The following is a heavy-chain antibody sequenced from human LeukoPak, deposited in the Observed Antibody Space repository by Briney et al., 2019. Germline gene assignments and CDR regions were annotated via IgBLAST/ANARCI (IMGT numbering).Heavy chain of an antibody. CDR3: ARDRGKRVVLAAAGKGPTNY. CDR2: IKQDGSEK. J-gene: IGHJ4*02. CDR1: GFTFSSYW. V-gene: IGHV3-7*01. D-gene: IGHD6-13*01. Sequence: PGGSLRLSCAASGFTFSSYWMSWVRQAPGKGLEWVANIKQDGSEKYYVDSVKGRFTISRDNAKNSLYLQMNSLRAEDTAVYYCARDRGKRVVLAAAGKGPTNYWGQGTLVTVSS.